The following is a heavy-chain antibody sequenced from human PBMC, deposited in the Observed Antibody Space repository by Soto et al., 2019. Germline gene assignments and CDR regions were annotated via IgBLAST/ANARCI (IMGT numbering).Heavy chain of an antibody. CDR1: GFTFSSYA. Sequence: EVQLLESGGGLVQPGGSLRLSCAASGFTFSSYAMSWVRQAPGQGLEWVSAISGSGGSTYYADSVKGRFTISRDNSKNTLYLQMNSLRAGDTAVYYCAKSGDFGVVIIGYYYYYMDVWGKGTTVTVSS. CDR2: ISGSGGST. D-gene: IGHD3-3*01. CDR3: AKSGDFGVVIIGYYYYYMDV. V-gene: IGHV3-23*01. J-gene: IGHJ6*03.